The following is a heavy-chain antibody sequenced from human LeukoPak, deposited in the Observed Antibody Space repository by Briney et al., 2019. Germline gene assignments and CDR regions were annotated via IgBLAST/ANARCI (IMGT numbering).Heavy chain of an antibody. D-gene: IGHD5-18*01. Sequence: GSLRLSCVVSGFTLSNYWMTWVRQAPGKGLEWVANIRQDGSEMYYVDSVKGRFTISRDNAKNSLYLQMESLTADDTAVYYCARYLEGGYSSGYALGYWGHGTLVTVSS. CDR3: ARYLEGGYSSGYALGY. CDR2: IRQDGSEM. V-gene: IGHV3-7*01. J-gene: IGHJ4*01. CDR1: GFTLSNYW.